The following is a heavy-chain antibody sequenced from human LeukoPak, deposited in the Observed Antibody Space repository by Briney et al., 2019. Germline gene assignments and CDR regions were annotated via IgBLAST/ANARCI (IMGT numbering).Heavy chain of an antibody. CDR3: ARVGSGSYYSGPDF. D-gene: IGHD1-26*01. CDR1: GGSISSYY. J-gene: IGHJ4*02. CDR2: IYYSGST. Sequence: SETLSLTCTVSGGSISSYYWSWIRHPPGKGLEWIGYIYYSGSTNYNPSLKSRVTISVDTSKNQFSLKLSSVTAADTAVYYCARVGSGSYYSGPDFWGQGTLVTVSS. V-gene: IGHV4-59*01.